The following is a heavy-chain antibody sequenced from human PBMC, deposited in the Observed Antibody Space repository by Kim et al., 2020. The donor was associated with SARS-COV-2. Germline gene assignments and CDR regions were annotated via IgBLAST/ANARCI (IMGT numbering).Heavy chain of an antibody. Sequence: GGSLRLSCTDSGFTFGDYAINWVRQAPGKGLEWVGFIRSRAYGGTTEYAASVKGRFTISRDDSKSIAYPQMNSLRTEDTAVYYCTNVVYYGSGSYFRPGNWGQGTLVTVSS. V-gene: IGHV3-49*04. CDR3: TNVVYYGSGSYFRPGN. CDR2: IRSRAYGGTT. CDR1: GFTFGDYA. J-gene: IGHJ4*02. D-gene: IGHD3-10*01.